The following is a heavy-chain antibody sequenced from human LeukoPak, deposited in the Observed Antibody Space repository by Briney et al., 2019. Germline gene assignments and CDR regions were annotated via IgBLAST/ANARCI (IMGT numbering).Heavy chain of an antibody. CDR2: ISSSSSTI. CDR3: ARVGAGSSSYYYYYMDV. D-gene: IGHD6-13*01. Sequence: GGSLRLSCAACGLTFSSYSMNWVRQAPGKGLEWVSYISSSSSTIYYADSVKGRFTISRDNAKNSLYLQMNSLRAEDTAVYYCARVGAGSSSYYYYYMDVWGKGTTVTVS. V-gene: IGHV3-48*01. J-gene: IGHJ6*03. CDR1: GLTFSSYS.